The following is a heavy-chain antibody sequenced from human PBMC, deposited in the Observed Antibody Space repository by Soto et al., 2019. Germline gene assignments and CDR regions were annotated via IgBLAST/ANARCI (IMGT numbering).Heavy chain of an antibody. V-gene: IGHV1-24*01. CDR3: ATDPLNYCSGGSCYPGAFDI. CDR2: FDPEDGET. D-gene: IGHD2-15*01. Sequence: ASVKVSCKVSGYTLTELSMHWVRQAPGKGLEWMGGFDPEDGETIYAQKFQGRVTMTEDTSTDTAYMELSSLRSEDTAVYYCATDPLNYCSGGSCYPGAFDIWGQGTMVTVSS. CDR1: GYTLTELS. J-gene: IGHJ3*02.